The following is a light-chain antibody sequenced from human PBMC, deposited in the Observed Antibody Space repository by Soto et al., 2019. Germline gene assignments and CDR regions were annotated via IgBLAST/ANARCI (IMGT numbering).Light chain of an antibody. V-gene: IGLV2-14*01. CDR3: SSYTSSSTYV. CDR2: EVS. J-gene: IGLJ1*01. CDR1: SSDVGGYNY. Sequence: QSVLTQPASVSGSPGQSITISCTGTSSDVGGYNYVSWYQQNPGKAPKVMIYEVSNRPSGISNRFSGSKSGNTAALTISGLQAEDEADYYCSSYTSSSTYVFGSGTKLTVL.